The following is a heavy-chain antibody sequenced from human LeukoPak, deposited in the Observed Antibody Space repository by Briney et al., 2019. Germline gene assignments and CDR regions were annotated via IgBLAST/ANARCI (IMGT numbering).Heavy chain of an antibody. CDR1: GYTFTSYD. Sequence: GASVKVSCKASGYTFTSYDINWVRQATGQGPEWMGWMNPNSGNTGYAQKFQGGVTMTRNTSISTAYMELSSLRSEDTAVYYCARVGGIAAAGTWYYYYYGMDVWGQGTTVTVPS. J-gene: IGHJ6*02. V-gene: IGHV1-8*01. CDR3: ARVGGIAAAGTWYYYYYGMDV. CDR2: MNPNSGNT. D-gene: IGHD6-13*01.